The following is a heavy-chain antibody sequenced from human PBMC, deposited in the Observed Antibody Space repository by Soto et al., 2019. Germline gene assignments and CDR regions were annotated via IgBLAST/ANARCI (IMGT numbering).Heavy chain of an antibody. V-gene: IGHV4-39*01. D-gene: IGHD5-12*01. CDR1: GGSISSSSYY. CDR2: IYYSGST. CDR3: ARLDIVANY. J-gene: IGHJ4*02. Sequence: KPSETLSLTCTVSGGSISSSSYYWGWIRQPPGKGLEWIGSIYYSGSTYYNPSLKSRVTISVDTSKNQFSLKLSSVTAADTAVYYCARLDIVANYWGQGTLVTVSS.